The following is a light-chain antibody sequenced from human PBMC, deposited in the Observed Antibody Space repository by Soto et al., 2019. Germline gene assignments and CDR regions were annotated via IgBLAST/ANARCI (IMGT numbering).Light chain of an antibody. CDR2: EVS. CDR3: SSYTSSSTLRV. V-gene: IGLV2-14*01. J-gene: IGLJ2*01. CDR1: SRDVGGYNY. Sequence: QSALTQPASVSGSPGQSITISCTGTSRDVGGYNYVSWHQQHPGKAPKVMIYEVSNRPSGVSNRFSGSKSGNTASLTISGLQAEDEADYYCSSYTSSSTLRVFGGGTKLTVL.